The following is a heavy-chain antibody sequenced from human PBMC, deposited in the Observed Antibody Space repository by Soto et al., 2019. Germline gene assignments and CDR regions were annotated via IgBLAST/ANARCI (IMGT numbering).Heavy chain of an antibody. CDR2: ISHNGNT. J-gene: IGHJ2*01. CDR1: GGSISNYF. CDR3: ARKVIPLTTDRYFDL. D-gene: IGHD4-17*01. Sequence: PSETLSLTCTVSGGSISNYFWTWIRQPPGKGLEWIGCISHNGNTNYNPSLKSRVTLSVDTSKNQFSLRLSSVTAADTAVYYCARKVIPLTTDRYFDLWGRGTRVTVSS. V-gene: IGHV4-59*08.